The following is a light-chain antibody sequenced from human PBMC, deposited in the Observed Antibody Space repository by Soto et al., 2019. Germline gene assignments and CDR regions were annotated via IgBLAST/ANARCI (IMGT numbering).Light chain of an antibody. CDR1: SNDVGIYNY. Sequence: QSALTQPASVSGSPGQSITISCTGTSNDVGIYNYVSWYQQHPGKAPKLMIYEVTNRPSGVPDRFSGSKSGMSASLAITGLQAADEANYYCQSYDNSLSGSRVFGGGTKLTVL. V-gene: IGLV2-14*01. J-gene: IGLJ3*02. CDR2: EVT. CDR3: QSYDNSLSGSRV.